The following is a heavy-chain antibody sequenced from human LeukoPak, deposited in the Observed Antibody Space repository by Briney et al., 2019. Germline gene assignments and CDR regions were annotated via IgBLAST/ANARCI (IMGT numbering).Heavy chain of an antibody. D-gene: IGHD3-22*01. CDR1: GFTFSGYS. V-gene: IGHV3-21*01. CDR3: AKGYDYYDSSGTHAFDI. Sequence: GGSLRLSCAASGFTFSGYSMNWVRQAPGKGLEWVSSISSSSSYIYYADSVKGRFTISRDNAKNSLYLQMNNLRAEDTAVYYCAKGYDYYDSSGTHAFDIWGQGTMVTVSS. CDR2: ISSSSSYI. J-gene: IGHJ3*02.